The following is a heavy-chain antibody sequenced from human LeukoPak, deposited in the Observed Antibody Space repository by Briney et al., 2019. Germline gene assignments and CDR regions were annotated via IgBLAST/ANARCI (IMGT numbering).Heavy chain of an antibody. CDR2: INHSGST. J-gene: IGHJ4*02. Sequence: SETLSLTCAVYGVSFSGYYWSWIRQPPGKGLEWVGEINHSGSTNYNPSLKSRVTISVDTSKNQFSLKLSSVTAADTAVYYCAGVFGDFNYWGQGTLVTVSS. V-gene: IGHV4-34*01. D-gene: IGHD3-10*02. CDR1: GVSFSGYY. CDR3: AGVFGDFNY.